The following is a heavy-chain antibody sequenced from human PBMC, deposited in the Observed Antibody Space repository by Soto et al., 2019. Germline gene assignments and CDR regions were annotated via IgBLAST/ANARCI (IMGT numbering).Heavy chain of an antibody. Sequence: PGGSLRLSCAASGFTFSSYAMSWVRQAPGKGLEWVSAISGSGGSTYYADSVKGRFTISRDNSKNTLYLQMNSLRAEDTAVYYCVKGPQGYYDSSGTFDPWGQGTLVTVSS. CDR3: VKGPQGYYDSSGTFDP. V-gene: IGHV3-23*01. D-gene: IGHD3-22*01. CDR1: GFTFSSYA. J-gene: IGHJ5*02. CDR2: ISGSGGST.